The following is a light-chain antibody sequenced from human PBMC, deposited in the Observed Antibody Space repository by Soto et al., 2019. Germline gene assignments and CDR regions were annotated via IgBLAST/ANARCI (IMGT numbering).Light chain of an antibody. Sequence: EIVLTQSPATLSLSPGERATLSCRASQSVGTYLAWYQHNPGQAPRLLIYDASNRATGIPAKFSGSGSGTDFTLNISSPEPEEFRVYYCQQRFNWPNTFGQGTKLDIK. V-gene: IGKV3-11*01. CDR3: QQRFNWPNT. CDR1: QSVGTY. J-gene: IGKJ2*01. CDR2: DAS.